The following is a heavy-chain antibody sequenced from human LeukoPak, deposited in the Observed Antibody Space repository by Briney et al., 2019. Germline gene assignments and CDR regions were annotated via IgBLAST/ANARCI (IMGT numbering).Heavy chain of an antibody. CDR1: GGSFSGYY. V-gene: IGHV4-34*01. J-gene: IGHJ4*02. CDR3: ARGEISVGGFGY. D-gene: IGHD3-16*01. Sequence: PSETLSLTCAVYGGSFSGYYWSWIRQPPGKGLEWIGEINHSGSTNYNPSLKSRVTISVDTSKNQFSLKLSSVTAADTAVYYCARGEISVGGFGYWGQGTLVTVSS. CDR2: INHSGST.